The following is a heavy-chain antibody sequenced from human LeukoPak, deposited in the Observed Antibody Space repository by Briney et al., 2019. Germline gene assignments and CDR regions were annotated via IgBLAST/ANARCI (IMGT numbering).Heavy chain of an antibody. J-gene: IGHJ4*02. CDR2: IYYSGST. CDR1: GGSISSYY. Sequence: PSETLSLTCTVSGGSISSYYWSWIRQPPGKGLEWIGYIYYSGSTNYNPSLKSRVTISVDTSKNQFSLKLSSVTAADTAVYYCARRTGDRFFDYWGQGTLVTVSS. V-gene: IGHV4-59*12. CDR3: ARRTGDRFFDY. D-gene: IGHD7-27*01.